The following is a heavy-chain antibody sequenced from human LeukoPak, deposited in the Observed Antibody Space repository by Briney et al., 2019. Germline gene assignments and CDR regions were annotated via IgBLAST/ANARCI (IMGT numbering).Heavy chain of an antibody. D-gene: IGHD3-22*01. CDR2: ITPNADRA. CDR3: AIMHGYYDGSGYWVQ. V-gene: IGHV3-23*01. CDR1: GFTFGSHG. J-gene: IGHJ1*01. Sequence: GGSLRLSCAASGFTFGSHGMSWVRQAPGKGLEWVSFITPNADRASYADSVKGRFTISRDNPRNTLYMQMNSLRDEDTAVYYCAIMHGYYDGSGYWVQWGQGTLVTVSS.